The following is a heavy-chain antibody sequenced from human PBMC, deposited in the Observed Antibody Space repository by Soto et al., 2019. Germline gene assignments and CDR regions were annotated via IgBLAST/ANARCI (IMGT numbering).Heavy chain of an antibody. Sequence: GGSLRLSCAATGFDFSRHDMPWVRHVAGKGLEWVAATGASDAKNYGDSAKGRFTISRANAENPLHRQMNSPRAGDTAIYYCASAKSDSGYHGFDYWGPGTLVTVSS. CDR2: TGASDAK. D-gene: IGHD5-18*01. J-gene: IGHJ4*02. CDR3: ASAKSDSGYHGFDY. V-gene: IGHV3-13*01. CDR1: GFDFSRHD.